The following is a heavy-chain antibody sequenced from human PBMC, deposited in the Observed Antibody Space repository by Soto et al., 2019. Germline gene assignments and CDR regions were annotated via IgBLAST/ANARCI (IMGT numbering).Heavy chain of an antibody. D-gene: IGHD6-19*01. CDR1: GGSISSGVYY. J-gene: IGHJ4*02. CDR2: IYYSGST. V-gene: IGHV4-31*03. CDR3: ARCKEGSGWYNGRYFDY. Sequence: SETLSLTCTVSGGSISSGVYYWSWIRQHPGKGLEWIGYIYYSGSTYYNPSLKSRVTISVDTSKNQFSLKLSSVTAADTAVYYCARCKEGSGWYNGRYFDYWGQGTLVTVSS.